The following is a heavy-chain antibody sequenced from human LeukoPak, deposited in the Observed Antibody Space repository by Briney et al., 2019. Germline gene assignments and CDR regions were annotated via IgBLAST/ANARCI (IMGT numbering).Heavy chain of an antibody. D-gene: IGHD6-25*01. V-gene: IGHV4-30-4*01. CDR3: ARVSGRYYYGLDV. Sequence: SQTLSLTCKVSSGSIRSGDFSWSWLRQPPGKGLEWIGHIYYSETTEYNPSLKSRPRVSLDTSKNHFSLKFASLTAEDTGVYYCARVSGRYYYGLDVWGQSTTVVVSS. J-gene: IGHJ6*02. CDR2: IYYSETT. CDR1: SGSIRSGDFS.